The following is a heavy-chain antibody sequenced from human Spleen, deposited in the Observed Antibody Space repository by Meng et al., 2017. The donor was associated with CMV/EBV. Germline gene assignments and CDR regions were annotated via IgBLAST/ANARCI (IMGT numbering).Heavy chain of an antibody. Sequence: GGSLRLSCAASGISFNRYGMHWVRQVAGKGLEWVAGVWYDGSNADYAQSVKGRFIISRDNSKNTLYLEMSSLGVDDTGVYYCAKGPYCTATSCHGGTAFDIWGQGTTVTVSS. V-gene: IGHV3-33*06. CDR3: AKGPYCTATSCHGGTAFDI. CDR1: GISFNRYG. CDR2: VWYDGSNA. D-gene: IGHD2-8*02. J-gene: IGHJ3*02.